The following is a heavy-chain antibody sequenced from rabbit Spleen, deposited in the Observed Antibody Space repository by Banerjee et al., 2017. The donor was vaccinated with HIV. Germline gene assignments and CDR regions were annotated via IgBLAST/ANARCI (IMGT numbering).Heavy chain of an antibody. CDR3: ARDLGGGGYASYARAFNL. J-gene: IGHJ4*01. CDR2: IYGGSGGDT. Sequence: QEQLVESGGDLVQPEGSLTLTCTASGFTISNYNYICWVRQAPGKGLEWIACIYGGSGGDTYYANWAKGRFTISKTSSTTVTLQMTSLTAADTATYFCARDLGGGGYASYARAFNLWGQGTLVTVS. D-gene: IGHD6-1*01. CDR1: GFTISNYNY. V-gene: IGHV1S45*01.